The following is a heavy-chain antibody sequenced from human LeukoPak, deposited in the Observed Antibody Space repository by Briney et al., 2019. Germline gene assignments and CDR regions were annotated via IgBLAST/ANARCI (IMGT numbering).Heavy chain of an antibody. V-gene: IGHV4-34*01. J-gene: IGHJ6*02. D-gene: IGHD3-10*01. CDR1: GGSFSGYY. Sequence: SETLSLTCAVYGGSFSGYYWSWIRQPPGKGLEWIGEINHSGSTNYNPSLKSRVTISVDTSKNQFSLKLSSVTAADTAVYYCARSRNYGSGSYLLNYYYGMDVWGQGTTVTVSS. CDR2: INHSGST. CDR3: ARSRNYGSGSYLLNYYYGMDV.